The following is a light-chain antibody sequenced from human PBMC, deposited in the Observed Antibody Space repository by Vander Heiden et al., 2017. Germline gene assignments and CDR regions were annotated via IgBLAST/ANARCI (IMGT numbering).Light chain of an antibody. CDR1: SRDLGGYNY. J-gene: IGLJ2*01. V-gene: IGLV2-11*01. CDR2: DVS. Sequence: QSALTQPRSVSGSPGQSVHISCHGTSRDLGGYNYVSGYQQHPGKAPTRMIYDVSKRPSGVPDRFSGSKSGNTASLTSSGLQAEDEADYYCCSYAGSYTLVFGGGTKLTVL. CDR3: CSYAGSYTLV.